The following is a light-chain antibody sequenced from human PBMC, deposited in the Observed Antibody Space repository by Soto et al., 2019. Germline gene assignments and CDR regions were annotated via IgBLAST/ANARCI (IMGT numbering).Light chain of an antibody. V-gene: IGKV3-20*01. CDR2: GAS. CDR1: QGVSRNS. CDR3: QQYGSSPWT. Sequence: EIVLTQSPGTLSLSPGERSTLSCRASQGVSRNSLAWYQQKTGQAPRLLIYGASSRATGIPDRFSGSGSGTDFTLTISRLEPEDIAVYYCQQYGSSPWTFGQGTKVDIK. J-gene: IGKJ1*01.